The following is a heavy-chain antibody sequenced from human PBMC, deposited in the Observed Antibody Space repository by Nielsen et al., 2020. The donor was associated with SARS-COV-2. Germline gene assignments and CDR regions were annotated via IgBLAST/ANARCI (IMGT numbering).Heavy chain of an antibody. D-gene: IGHD4-17*01. CDR2: IIPIFGTA. CDR1: GGTFSSYA. Sequence: SVKVSCKASGGTFSSYAISWVRQAPGQGLEWMGGIIPIFGTANYAQKFQGRVTITADESTSTAYMELSSLRSEDTAVYYCARGGDHDPYYYYYYMDVWGKGTTVTVSS. CDR3: ARGGDHDPYYYYYYMDV. J-gene: IGHJ6*03. V-gene: IGHV1-69*13.